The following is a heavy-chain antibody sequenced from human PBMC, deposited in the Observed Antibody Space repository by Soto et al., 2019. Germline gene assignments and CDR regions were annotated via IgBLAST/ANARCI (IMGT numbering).Heavy chain of an antibody. J-gene: IGHJ6*02. CDR3: AREGGLFVSMYVVSACCSYAMDV. Sequence: ASVKVSCKASGYTFTSYDMHWVRQAPGQGLEWMGIINPSGGSTSYAQKFQGRVTMTRDASTSTVYMELGSLRSEDTAVYYCAREGGLFVSMYVVSACCSYAMDVWGQGTTVTGS. CDR2: INPSGGST. CDR1: GYTFTSYD. V-gene: IGHV1-46*01. D-gene: IGHD2-15*01.